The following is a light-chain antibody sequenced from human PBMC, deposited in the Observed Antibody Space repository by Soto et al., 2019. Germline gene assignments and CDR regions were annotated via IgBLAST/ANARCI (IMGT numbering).Light chain of an antibody. CDR3: QQYGSSPFN. Sequence: EIVLTQSPGTLSLPPGERATLSCRASQSVTSNSLGWYQQKPGQAPRLLIYGASSRATGIPDRFSGSGSGTDFTLTISRLEPEDFAVYYCQQYGSSPFNFGPGTKVDIK. J-gene: IGKJ3*01. CDR1: QSVTSNS. V-gene: IGKV3-20*01. CDR2: GAS.